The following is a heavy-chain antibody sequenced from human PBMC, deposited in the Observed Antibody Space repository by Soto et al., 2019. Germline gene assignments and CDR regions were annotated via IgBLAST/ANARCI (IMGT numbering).Heavy chain of an antibody. V-gene: IGHV4-61*01. CDR2: MYYSGST. CDR3: ARGSHCGGDCYSGYYYYYGMDV. CDR1: GGPVSSGRNY. J-gene: IGHJ6*02. Sequence: SETLSLTCTVSGGPVSSGRNYWNWIRQPPGKGLEWIGYMYYSGSTNYNPSLKSRVTISVDTSKNQFSLKLTSVTAADTAVYYCARGSHCGGDCYSGYYYYYGMDVWGQGTTVTVSS. D-gene: IGHD2-21*02.